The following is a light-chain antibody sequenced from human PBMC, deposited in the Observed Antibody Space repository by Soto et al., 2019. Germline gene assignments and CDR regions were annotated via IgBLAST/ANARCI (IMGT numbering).Light chain of an antibody. CDR3: QQRSDWPIT. Sequence: DIQMTQSPSSLSASVGDRVTITCRASQSISSYLNWYQQKPGKAPKLLIYAASSLQSGVPSRFSGSGSGTDFTLTISSLELEDFAVYYCQQRSDWPITFGQGTRLEIK. CDR2: AAS. V-gene: IGKV1-39*01. CDR1: QSISSY. J-gene: IGKJ5*01.